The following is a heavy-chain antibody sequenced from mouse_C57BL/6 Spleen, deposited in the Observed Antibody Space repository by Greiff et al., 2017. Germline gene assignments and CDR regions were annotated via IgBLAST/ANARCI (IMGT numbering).Heavy chain of an antibody. V-gene: IGHV1-15*01. CDR3: TRSNRAY. CDR1: GYTFTDYE. J-gene: IGHJ3*01. D-gene: IGHD2-14*01. CDR2: IDPETGGT. Sequence: QVQLQQSGAELVRPGASVTLSCKASGYTFTDYEMHWVKQTPVHGLEWIGAIDPETGGTAYNQKFKGKAILTADKSSSTAYMELRSLTTEDSAVYYCTRSNRAYWGQGTLVTVSA.